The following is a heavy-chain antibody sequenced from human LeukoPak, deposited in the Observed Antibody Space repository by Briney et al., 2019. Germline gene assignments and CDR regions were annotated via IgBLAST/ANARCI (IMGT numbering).Heavy chain of an antibody. Sequence: GSLRLSCAASGFTFSTYNMNWVRQAPGKGLEWVSSITSSSSYIYYADSVKGRFTISRDNAKNSLYLQMNSLRAEDTAVYYCARDLSSPDHHWGQGTLATVSS. CDR2: ITSSSSYI. CDR1: GFTFSTYN. CDR3: ARDLSSPDHH. D-gene: IGHD6-13*01. V-gene: IGHV3-21*04. J-gene: IGHJ5*02.